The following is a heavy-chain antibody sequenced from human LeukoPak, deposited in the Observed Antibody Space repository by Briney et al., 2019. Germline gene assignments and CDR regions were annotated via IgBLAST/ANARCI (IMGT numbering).Heavy chain of an antibody. V-gene: IGHV1-69*13. Sequence: SVKVSCKASGGTFSSYAISWVRQAPGQGLEWMGGIIPIFGTANYAQKFQGRVTITADESTSTAYMELSSLRSEDTAVYYCARGYSGYDWVRTANDASDIWGQGTMVTVSS. CDR1: GGTFSSYA. D-gene: IGHD5-12*01. CDR3: ARGYSGYDWVRTANDASDI. CDR2: IIPIFGTA. J-gene: IGHJ3*02.